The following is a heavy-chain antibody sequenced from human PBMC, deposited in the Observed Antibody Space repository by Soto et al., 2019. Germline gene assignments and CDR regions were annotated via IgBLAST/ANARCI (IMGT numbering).Heavy chain of an antibody. CDR1: GFTFTSYD. D-gene: IGHD4-17*01. CDR3: ARDPYGDFYFDS. CDR2: ITGSGSQA. V-gene: IGHV3-21*06. Sequence: GGSLRLSCAASGFTFTSYDMTWVRQPPGKGLEWVSSITGSGSQAYYADSVRGRFTISRDNAKNLLYLQMNSLSAEDTAIYYCARDPYGDFYFDSSGPGIEVTVSS. J-gene: IGHJ4*02.